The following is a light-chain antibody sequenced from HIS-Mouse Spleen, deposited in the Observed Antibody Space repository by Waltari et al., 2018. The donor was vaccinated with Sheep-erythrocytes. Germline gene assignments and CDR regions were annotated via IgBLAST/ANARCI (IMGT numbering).Light chain of an antibody. CDR1: ALPKKY. CDR3: YSTDSSGNHYV. J-gene: IGLJ1*01. V-gene: IGLV3-10*01. Sequence: SYELTQPPSVSVSPGQTARITCSGDALPKKYAYWYQQKSGQAPVVFIYEDSKRPSGIPERFSGSSSGTMATLTISGAQVEDEADYYCYSTDSSGNHYVFGTGTKVTVL. CDR2: EDS.